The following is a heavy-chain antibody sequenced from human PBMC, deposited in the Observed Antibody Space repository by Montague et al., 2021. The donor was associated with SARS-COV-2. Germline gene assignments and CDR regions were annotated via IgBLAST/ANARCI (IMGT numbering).Heavy chain of an antibody. J-gene: IGHJ6*02. CDR1: GFTFSSYE. CDR3: ARGVDWLSHYYYYGMDV. Sequence: LRLSCAASGFTFSSYEMNWVRQPPGKGLEWIGYIYYSGSTYYNPSLKSRVTTSVDTSRNQFSLKLSSVTAADTAVYYCARGVDWLSHYYYYGMDVWGQGTTVTVSS. V-gene: IGHV4-31*02. D-gene: IGHD3-9*01. CDR2: IYYSGST.